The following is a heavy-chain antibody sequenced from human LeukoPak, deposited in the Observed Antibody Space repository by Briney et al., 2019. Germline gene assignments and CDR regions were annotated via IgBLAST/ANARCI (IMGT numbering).Heavy chain of an antibody. CDR1: GFTFSTYV. J-gene: IGHJ3*02. V-gene: IGHV3-30-3*01. Sequence: SGRSLRLSCAASGFTFSTYVMHWVRQAPGKGLECVALISYDGSNKYYADSVKGRFTISRDNSKNTLYLQMNSLRAEDTALYYCARDLPGITIFGAFDIWGQGTMVTVSS. CDR3: ARDLPGITIFGAFDI. D-gene: IGHD3-3*01. CDR2: ISYDGSNK.